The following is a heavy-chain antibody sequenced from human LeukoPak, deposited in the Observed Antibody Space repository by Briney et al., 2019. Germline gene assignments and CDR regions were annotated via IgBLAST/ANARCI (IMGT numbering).Heavy chain of an antibody. J-gene: IGHJ4*02. Sequence: PSETLSLTCTVSGGSISSGDYYWRWIRQPPGKGLEWIGYIYYSGSTYYNPSLKSRVTISVDTSKNQFSLKLSSVTAADTAVYYCARDRGDYYDSSGYDYWGQGTLVTVSS. CDR1: GGSISSGDYY. V-gene: IGHV4-30-4*01. CDR3: ARDRGDYYDSSGYDY. D-gene: IGHD3-22*01. CDR2: IYYSGST.